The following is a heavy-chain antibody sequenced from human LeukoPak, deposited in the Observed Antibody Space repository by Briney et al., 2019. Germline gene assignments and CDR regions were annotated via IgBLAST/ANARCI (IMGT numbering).Heavy chain of an antibody. D-gene: IGHD3-9*01. J-gene: IGHJ6*03. Sequence: GGSLRLSCAASGFTFSSYWMSWVRQAPGKGLEWVANIKQDGSEKYYVDSVKGRFTISRDNAKNSLYLQMNSLRAEDTAVYYCARIVDYDFLTGYKSHYYYYMDVWGKGTTVTVSS. CDR1: GFTFSSYW. CDR2: IKQDGSEK. V-gene: IGHV3-7*01. CDR3: ARIVDYDFLTGYKSHYYYYMDV.